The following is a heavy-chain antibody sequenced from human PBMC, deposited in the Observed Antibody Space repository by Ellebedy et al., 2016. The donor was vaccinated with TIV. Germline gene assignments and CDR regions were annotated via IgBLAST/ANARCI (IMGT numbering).Heavy chain of an antibody. D-gene: IGHD2-2*01. CDR1: GGSISSSSYY. CDR3: ACTSSTSGQSY. Sequence: GSLRLSXTVSGGSISSSSYYWGWIRQPPGKGLEWIGSIYYSGSTNYNPSLKSRVTMSVDTSKNQFSLKLSSVTAADTAVYYCACTSSTSGQSYWGQGTLVTVSS. V-gene: IGHV4-39*07. J-gene: IGHJ4*02. CDR2: IYYSGST.